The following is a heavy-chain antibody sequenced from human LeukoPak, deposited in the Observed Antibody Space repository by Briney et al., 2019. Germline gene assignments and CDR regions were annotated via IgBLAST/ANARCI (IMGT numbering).Heavy chain of an antibody. V-gene: IGHV4-39*07. CDR2: IYYSGST. J-gene: IGHJ4*02. Sequence: SETLSLTCTVSGGSISSSSYYWGWLRQPPGKGLEWIGSIYYSGSTYYNPSLKSRVTISVDTSKNQFSLKLSSVTAADTAVYYGARVSGYGPEIYFDYWGQGTLVTVSS. CDR1: GGSISSSSYY. D-gene: IGHD5-18*01. CDR3: ARVSGYGPEIYFDY.